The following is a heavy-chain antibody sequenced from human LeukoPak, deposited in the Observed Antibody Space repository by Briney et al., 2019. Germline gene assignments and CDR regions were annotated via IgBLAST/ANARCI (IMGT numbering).Heavy chain of an antibody. CDR1: GDSINSLDL. V-gene: IGHV4-4*02. J-gene: IGHJ4*02. CDR3: AGLVGRYSSGLYYYYFDY. CDR2: MDLSGTT. Sequence: SETLSLTCTVSGDSINSLDLWSWVRQPLGKGLEWIGEMDLSGTTHSNPSVKSRVTISIDKSKNQFFLNLSSVTAADTAVYYCAGLVGRYSSGLYYYYFDYWGQGTLVTVSS. D-gene: IGHD3-22*01.